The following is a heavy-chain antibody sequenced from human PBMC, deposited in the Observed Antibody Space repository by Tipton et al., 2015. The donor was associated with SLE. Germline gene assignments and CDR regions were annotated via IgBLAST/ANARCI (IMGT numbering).Heavy chain of an antibody. D-gene: IGHD2-2*01. J-gene: IGHJ3*02. CDR3: ASGDIVVIPAAPFRGDDFDI. Sequence: GLVKPSEILFLTCTDSGGSISRYYWVWIRQPPGKGLEWIGGIYYRGSTYHNPSLKSRVTISVDTSKNKFPLKLSSVTAADTAVYYCASGDIVVIPAAPFRGDDFDIWGQRTVVTDSS. V-gene: IGHV4-39*01. CDR1: GGSISRYY. CDR2: IYYRGST.